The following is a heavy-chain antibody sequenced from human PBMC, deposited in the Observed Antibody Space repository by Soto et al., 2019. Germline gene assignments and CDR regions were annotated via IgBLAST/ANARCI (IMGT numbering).Heavy chain of an antibody. J-gene: IGHJ3*01. CDR1: VFTSSG. CDR2: ISTHNGNT. D-gene: IGHD3-3*01. CDR3: AREGILGLFDAYDL. Sequence: ASVKVSCKASVFTSSGVSWVRQAPGQRLEWMGWISTHNGNTIYAQKFQGRVIMTMDTSTTTVYMELRSLRPDDTAVYLCAREGILGLFDAYDLWGQGTMVTVSS. V-gene: IGHV1-18*04.